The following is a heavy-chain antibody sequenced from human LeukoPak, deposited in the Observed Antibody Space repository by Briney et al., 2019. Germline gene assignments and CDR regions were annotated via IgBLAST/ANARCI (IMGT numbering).Heavy chain of an antibody. CDR1: GGSISSYY. Sequence: PSETLSLTCTVSGGSISSYYWSWIRQPPGKGLEWIGYIYYSGSTNYNPSLKSRVTISVDTSKNQLSLKLTSVTAADTAVYYCATMPAYSGYEFDYWGQGTLVTVSS. CDR3: ATMPAYSGYEFDY. CDR2: IYYSGST. J-gene: IGHJ4*02. V-gene: IGHV4-59*01. D-gene: IGHD5-12*01.